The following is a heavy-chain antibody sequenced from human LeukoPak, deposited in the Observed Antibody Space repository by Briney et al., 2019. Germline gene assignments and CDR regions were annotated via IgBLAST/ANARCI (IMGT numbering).Heavy chain of an antibody. CDR1: GFTFSSYA. CDR2: ISDSGGST. D-gene: IGHD2-15*01. J-gene: IGHJ4*02. V-gene: IGHV3-23*01. CDR3: AKGVDEIAASRGYFEY. Sequence: GGSLRLSCVDSGFTFSSYALSWVRQAPGKGLEWVSGISDSGGSTYYADSVKGRFTISRDNSKNTLYLQMNSLRAEDTAVYYCAKGVDEIAASRGYFEYWGQGTLVTASS.